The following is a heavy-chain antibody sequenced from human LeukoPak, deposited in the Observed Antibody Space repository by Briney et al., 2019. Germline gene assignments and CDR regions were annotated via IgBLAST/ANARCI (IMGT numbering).Heavy chain of an antibody. CDR3: AKGYDTSGYDY. V-gene: IGHV3-23*01. J-gene: IGHJ4*02. Sequence: GGSLRLSCAASGFTFSSYAMSWVRQAPGKGLEWVSTISNSDGKTYYAESVKGRFTISRDNSKNTLSLQMNSLRAEDTAIYYCAKGYDTSGYDYWGQGTLVTVSS. CDR1: GFTFSSYA. CDR2: ISNSDGKT. D-gene: IGHD3-22*01.